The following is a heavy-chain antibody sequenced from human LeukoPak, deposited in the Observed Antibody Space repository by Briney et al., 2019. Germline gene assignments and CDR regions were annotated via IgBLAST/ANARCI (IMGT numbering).Heavy chain of an antibody. Sequence: SETLSLTCTVSGGSISSYYWSWIRQPAGKGLEWIGRIYTSGSTNYNPSLKSRVTMSVDTSKNQFSLKLSSVTAADTAVYYCATTRGGSGYGLFDYWGQGTLVTVSS. CDR2: IYTSGST. CDR3: ATTRGGSGYGLFDY. D-gene: IGHD5-12*01. CDR1: GGSISSYY. V-gene: IGHV4-4*07. J-gene: IGHJ4*02.